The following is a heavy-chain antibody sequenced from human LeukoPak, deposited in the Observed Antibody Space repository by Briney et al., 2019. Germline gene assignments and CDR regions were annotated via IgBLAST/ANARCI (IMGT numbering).Heavy chain of an antibody. CDR1: GFTFSGYS. V-gene: IGHV3-21*03. CDR2: ISSSSSYI. J-gene: IGHJ4*02. D-gene: IGHD4-17*01. CDR3: ARDRGYDYGDYGVTYFDY. Sequence: GGSLRLSCAASGFTFSGYSMNWVRQAPGKGLEWVSSISSSSSYIYYADSVKGRFTISRDNAKNSLYLQMNSLRAEDTAVYYCARDRGYDYGDYGVTYFDYWGQGTLVTVSS.